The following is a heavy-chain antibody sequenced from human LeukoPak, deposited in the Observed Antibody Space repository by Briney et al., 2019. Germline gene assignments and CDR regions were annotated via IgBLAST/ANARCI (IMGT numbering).Heavy chain of an antibody. CDR2: ISYDGSNK. D-gene: IGHD3-22*01. Sequence: GGSLRLSCAASGFTFSSYGMHWVRQAPGKGLEWVAVISYDGSNKYYADSVKGRFTISRDNSKNTLYLQMNSLRAEDTAVYYCAKVTGVVDCYDSSGPDYWGQGTLVTVSS. CDR1: GFTFSSYG. V-gene: IGHV3-30*18. CDR3: AKVTGVVDCYDSSGPDY. J-gene: IGHJ4*02.